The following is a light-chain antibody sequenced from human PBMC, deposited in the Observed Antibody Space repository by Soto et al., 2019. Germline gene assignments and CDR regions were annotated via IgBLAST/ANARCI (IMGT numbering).Light chain of an antibody. J-gene: IGKJ1*01. CDR2: DAS. CDR3: QQYNSYSWT. Sequence: DIQMTQSPSTLSASVGDRVTITCRASQSISSWLAWYQQKPGKAPKLLIYDASSLESGVPSRFSGSGSGTEFTLTISSLQPDDFATDYCQQYNSYSWTFGHGTKVEIK. CDR1: QSISSW. V-gene: IGKV1-5*01.